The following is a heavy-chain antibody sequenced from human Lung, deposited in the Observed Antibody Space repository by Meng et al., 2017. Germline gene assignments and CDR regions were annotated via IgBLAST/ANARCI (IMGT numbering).Heavy chain of an antibody. Sequence: QVQLVQSGAEVKTPGASVRLSCMASGYTFTNYAIHWVRQAPGQRLEWMGWITAGNGNTKYSQTFKGRVTIIRDTSASTVYMELSSLRSEDTAVYYCARGDQPWPHRFDPWGQGTLVTVSS. J-gene: IGHJ5*02. CDR2: ITAGNGNT. CDR3: ARGDQPWPHRFDP. CDR1: GYTFTNYA. D-gene: IGHD6-19*01. V-gene: IGHV1-3*01.